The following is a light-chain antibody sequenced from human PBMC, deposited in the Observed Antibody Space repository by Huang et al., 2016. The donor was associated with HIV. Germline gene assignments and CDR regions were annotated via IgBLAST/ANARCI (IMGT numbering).Light chain of an antibody. Sequence: DIQMTQSPSSLSASVADRVPITCRASQSISSYLNWYQHKPGKAPKLLIYAASSLQRGVPSRFSGSGSGTEFTLTISSLQPEDFATYYCQQSYSTLITFGQGTRLEIK. V-gene: IGKV1-39*01. CDR1: QSISSY. J-gene: IGKJ5*01. CDR2: AAS. CDR3: QQSYSTLIT.